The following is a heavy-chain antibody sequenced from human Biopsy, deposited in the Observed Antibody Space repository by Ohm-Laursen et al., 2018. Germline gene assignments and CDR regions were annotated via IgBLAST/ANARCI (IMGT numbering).Heavy chain of an antibody. CDR3: ARGSNDFGGLYFPR. V-gene: IGHV4-59*11. CDR1: GGSFTGHY. CDR2: ISYTGYT. Sequence: SDTLSLTCTVSGGSFTGHYWSWIRQPPGKGLEGIGHISYTGYTSYNASLKSRVTISVDTSRNHFSLRLSSLTAADTAMYYCARGSNDFGGLYFPRWGQGTLLTVSS. J-gene: IGHJ4*02. D-gene: IGHD4-23*01.